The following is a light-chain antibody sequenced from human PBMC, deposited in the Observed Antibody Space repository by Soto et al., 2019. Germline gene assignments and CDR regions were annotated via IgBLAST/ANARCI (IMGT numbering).Light chain of an antibody. J-gene: IGLJ2*01. CDR3: SSFRRSNTPHVL. Sequence: QSVLTQPPSVSGAPGQRVTISCTGSSSNIGAGYDVHWYQQLPGTAPRLLIYANTNRPSGVPGRFSGSKSGTSASLAITGLQAEDEADYYCSSFRRSNTPHVLFGGGTKLTVL. V-gene: IGLV1-40*01. CDR2: ANT. CDR1: SSNIGAGYD.